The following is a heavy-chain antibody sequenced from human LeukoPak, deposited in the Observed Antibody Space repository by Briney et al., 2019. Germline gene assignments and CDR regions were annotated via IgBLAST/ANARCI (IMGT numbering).Heavy chain of an antibody. J-gene: IGHJ4*02. D-gene: IGHD6-19*01. CDR3: ARGVRIAVAGYIDY. Sequence: AGGSLRLSCAASGFTFISYWMSWVRQAPGKGLEWVANIKQDGSEKSYVDSVKGRFTISRDNAKNSLYLQMNSLRAEDTAVYYCARGVRIAVAGYIDYWGQGTLVTVSS. CDR1: GFTFISYW. CDR2: IKQDGSEK. V-gene: IGHV3-7*04.